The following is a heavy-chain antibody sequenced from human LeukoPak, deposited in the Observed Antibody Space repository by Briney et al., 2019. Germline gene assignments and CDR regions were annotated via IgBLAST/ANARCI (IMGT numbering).Heavy chain of an antibody. CDR3: ARVGRAITAAGFGAFDI. V-gene: IGHV3-23*01. J-gene: IGHJ3*02. D-gene: IGHD6-13*01. CDR1: GFRFSSYA. Sequence: GGSLRLSCAASGFRFSSYAMSWVRQAPGKGLEWVSAISGSGVSTYYADSVKGRFTVSWDNAKNSLYLQINGLRAEDTAIYYCARVGRAITAAGFGAFDIWGQGTMVTVSS. CDR2: ISGSGVST.